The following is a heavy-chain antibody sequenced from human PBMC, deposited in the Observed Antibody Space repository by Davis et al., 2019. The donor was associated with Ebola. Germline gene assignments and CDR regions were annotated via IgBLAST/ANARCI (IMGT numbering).Heavy chain of an antibody. CDR2: INAGSGNT. J-gene: IGHJ5*02. CDR3: ARCSYGGNFWFDP. Sequence: ASVTVSCKASGYTFTSYAMHWVRQAPGQRREWMGWINAGSGNTKYSQKFQGRVTITRDTSASTAYMELSSLSSEDTAVYSCARCSYGGNFWFDPWGQGTLVTVSS. V-gene: IGHV1-3*01. CDR1: GYTFTSYA. D-gene: IGHD4-23*01.